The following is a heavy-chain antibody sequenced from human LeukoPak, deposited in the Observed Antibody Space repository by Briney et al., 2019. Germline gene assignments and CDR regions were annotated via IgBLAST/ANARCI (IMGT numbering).Heavy chain of an antibody. CDR3: ARVTLADFWSGYGEFDY. J-gene: IGHJ4*02. V-gene: IGHV3-21*01. CDR1: GFTVSAYA. Sequence: GVSLRLSCAASGFTVSAYAMAWVRQAPGKGLEWVSTIYDDNTYYADSVKGRFTISRDNAKNSLYLQMNSLRAEDTAVYYCARVTLADFWSGYGEFDYWGQGTLVTVSS. D-gene: IGHD3-3*01. CDR2: IYDDNT.